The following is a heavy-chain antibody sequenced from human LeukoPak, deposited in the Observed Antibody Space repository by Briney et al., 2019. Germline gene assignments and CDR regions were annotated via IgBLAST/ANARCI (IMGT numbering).Heavy chain of an antibody. D-gene: IGHD6-19*01. CDR1: GFTVTTNY. J-gene: IGHJ4*02. CDR3: AKDHSSGWPDYFDY. Sequence: GGSLRLSCAASGFTVTTNYMSWVRQAPEKGLEWVSLIYSGGSPSYADSVKGRFTISRDKSKNTLYLQMNSLRAEDTAVYYCAKDHSSGWPDYFDYWGQGTLVTVSS. V-gene: IGHV3-66*01. CDR2: IYSGGSP.